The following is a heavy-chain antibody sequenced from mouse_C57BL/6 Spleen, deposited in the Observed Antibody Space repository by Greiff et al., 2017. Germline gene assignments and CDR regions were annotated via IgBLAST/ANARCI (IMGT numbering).Heavy chain of an antibody. D-gene: IGHD2-12*01. CDR3: ARRGDYTAMDY. CDR1: GYTFTSYW. V-gene: IGHV1-59*01. Sequence: VQLQQPGAELVRPGTSVKLSCKASGYTFTSYWMHWVKQRPGQGLEWIGVIDPSDSYTNYNQKFKGKATLTVDTSSSTACMQLSSLTSEDSAVYYGARRGDYTAMDYWGQGTSVTVSS. J-gene: IGHJ4*01. CDR2: IDPSDSYT.